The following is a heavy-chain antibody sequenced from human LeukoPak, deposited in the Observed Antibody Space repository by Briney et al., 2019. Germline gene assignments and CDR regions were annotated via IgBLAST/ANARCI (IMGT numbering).Heavy chain of an antibody. CDR2: ISGSGGST. CDR3: AKDMVRGVNHLFYYYYMDV. J-gene: IGHJ6*03. Sequence: GGTLRLSCAASGFTFSSYGMSWVRQAPGKGLEWVSAISGSGGSTYYADFVKGRFTISRDNSKNTLYLQMNSLRAEDTAVYYCAKDMVRGVNHLFYYYYMDVWGKGTTVTISS. V-gene: IGHV3-23*01. D-gene: IGHD3-10*01. CDR1: GFTFSSYG.